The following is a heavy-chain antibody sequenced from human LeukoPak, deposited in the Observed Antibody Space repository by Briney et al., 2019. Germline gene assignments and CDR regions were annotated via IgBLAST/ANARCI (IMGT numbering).Heavy chain of an antibody. V-gene: IGHV3-11*06. J-gene: IGHJ4*02. CDR1: GFTFSDYY. CDR3: ARGGEMATIRWYYFDY. Sequence: GGSLRLSCAASGFTFSDYYMSWIRQAPGKGLEWVSSISSSSSYIYYADSVKGRFTISRDNAKNSLYLQMNSLRAEDTAVYYCARGGEMATIRWYYFDYWGQGTLVTVSS. D-gene: IGHD5-24*01. CDR2: ISSSSSYI.